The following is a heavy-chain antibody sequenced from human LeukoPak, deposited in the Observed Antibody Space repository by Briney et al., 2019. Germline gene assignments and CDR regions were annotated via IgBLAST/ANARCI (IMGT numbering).Heavy chain of an antibody. J-gene: IGHJ4*02. Sequence: PSETLSLTCAVYGGSFSGYSWNWIRQPPVKGLEWIGEINHSGGTNYSPSLKSRVTISVDTSKKQFSLKLSSVTAADTAMYYCARGDLSGYYYSYWGQGTLVTVSS. D-gene: IGHD3-22*01. CDR1: GGSFSGYS. CDR3: ARGDLSGYYYSY. V-gene: IGHV4-34*01. CDR2: INHSGGT.